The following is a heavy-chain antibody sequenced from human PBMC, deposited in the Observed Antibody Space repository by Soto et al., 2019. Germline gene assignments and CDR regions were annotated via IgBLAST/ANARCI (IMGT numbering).Heavy chain of an antibody. J-gene: IGHJ5*02. Sequence: GGSLRLSCAASGFTFSSYWMSWVRQAPGKGLEWVANIKQDGSEKYYVDSVKGRFTISRDNAKNSLYLQMNSLRAEDTAVYYCARSLFSGPLRAFWFDPWGQGTLVTVSS. V-gene: IGHV3-7*05. D-gene: IGHD3-10*01. CDR3: ARSLFSGPLRAFWFDP. CDR1: GFTFSSYW. CDR2: IKQDGSEK.